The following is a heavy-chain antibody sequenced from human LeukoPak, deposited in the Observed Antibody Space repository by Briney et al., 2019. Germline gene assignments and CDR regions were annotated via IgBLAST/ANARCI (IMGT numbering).Heavy chain of an antibody. V-gene: IGHV3-48*03. J-gene: IGHJ6*02. CDR1: GFTFSSYE. D-gene: IGHD2-15*01. CDR2: ISSSGSTI. CDR3: ARDLRYCSGGSCYDYYGMDV. Sequence: GGSLRLSRAASGFTFSSYEMNWVRQAPGKGLEWVSYISSSGSTIYYADSVKGRFTISRDNAKNSLYLQMNSLRAEDTAVYYCARDLRYCSGGSCYDYYGMDVWGQGTTVTVSS.